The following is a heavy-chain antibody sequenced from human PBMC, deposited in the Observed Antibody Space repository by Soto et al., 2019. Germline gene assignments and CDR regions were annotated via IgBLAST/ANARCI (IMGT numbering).Heavy chain of an antibody. V-gene: IGHV3-30*03. D-gene: IGHD2-15*01. CDR2: IAYDASKK. Sequence: QVQLVESGGGVVQPGRSLRLSCAASGFSFSYYAMHWVRQAPGKGLEWVAVIAYDASKKYYADSVKGRFTISRDNSKNTLYLQMDSLRDEDTAVYYCASPYCSGGSCYLTEYFQHWGPGTLVTVSS. J-gene: IGHJ1*01. CDR3: ASPYCSGGSCYLTEYFQH. CDR1: GFSFSYYA.